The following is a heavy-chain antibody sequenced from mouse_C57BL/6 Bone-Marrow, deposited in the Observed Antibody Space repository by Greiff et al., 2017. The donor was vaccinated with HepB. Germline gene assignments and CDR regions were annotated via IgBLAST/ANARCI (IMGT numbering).Heavy chain of an antibody. D-gene: IGHD1-1*01. CDR1: GYTFTSYW. CDR2: IYPGSGST. J-gene: IGHJ4*01. CDR3: ARPYYYSSSLPYAMDY. Sequence: QVQLQQPGAELVKPGASVKMSCKASGYTFTSYWITWVKQRPGQGLEWIGDIYPGSGSTNYNEKFKSKATLTVDTSSSTAYMQLSSLTSEDSAVYYCARPYYYSSSLPYAMDYWGQGTSVTVSS. V-gene: IGHV1-55*01.